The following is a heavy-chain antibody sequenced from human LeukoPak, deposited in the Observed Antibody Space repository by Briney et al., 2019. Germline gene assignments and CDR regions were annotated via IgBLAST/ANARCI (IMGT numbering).Heavy chain of an antibody. V-gene: IGHV1-2*02. J-gene: IGHJ5*01. D-gene: IGHD1-26*01. CDR1: GYTFTRYY. CDR3: ARASGSYWWFDS. Sequence: GASVKVSCKAFGYTFTRYYMHWVRQAPGQGLEWMGCVNPNSGDTNYAQKFQGSVTMTRDTSISIVYMELSRLRSDDTAVYYCARASGSYWWFDSWGQGTLVTVSS. CDR2: VNPNSGDT.